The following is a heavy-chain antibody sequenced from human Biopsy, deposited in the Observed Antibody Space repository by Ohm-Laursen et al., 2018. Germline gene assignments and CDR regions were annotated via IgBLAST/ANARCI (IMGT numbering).Heavy chain of an antibody. CDR2: INHSGST. CDR1: GGSISSDY. V-gene: IGHV4-34*01. CDR3: ARGRLRAVARFDY. Sequence: GTLSPTCPVSGGSISSDYWSWIRQPPGKGLEWIGEINHSGSTNYNPSLKSRVTISVDTSKNQFSLKLSSVTAADTAVYYCARGRLRAVARFDYWGQGTLVTVSS. J-gene: IGHJ4*02. D-gene: IGHD6-19*01.